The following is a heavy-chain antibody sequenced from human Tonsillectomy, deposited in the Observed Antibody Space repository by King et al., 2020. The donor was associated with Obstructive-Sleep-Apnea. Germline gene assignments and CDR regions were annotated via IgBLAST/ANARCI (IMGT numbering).Heavy chain of an antibody. V-gene: IGHV3-48*04. CDR1: GFTFSSYS. CDR3: ARGGYYGSGSYSFDY. D-gene: IGHD3-10*01. J-gene: IGHJ4*02. Sequence: QLVQSGGGLVQPGGSLRLSCAASGFTFSSYSMNWVRQAPGKGLEWVSYISSSSSTIYYADSVKGRFTISRDNAKNSLYLQMNSLRAEDTAVYYCARGGYYGSGSYSFDYWGQGTLVTVSS. CDR2: ISSSSSTI.